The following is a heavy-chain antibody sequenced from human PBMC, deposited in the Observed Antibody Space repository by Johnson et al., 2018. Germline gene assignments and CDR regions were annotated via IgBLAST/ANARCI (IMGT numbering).Heavy chain of an antibody. CDR1: GFSFSSYA. CDR3: AKDATTLAEFLYKGDAFDV. J-gene: IGHJ3*01. V-gene: IGHV3-23*01. D-gene: IGHD3-10*01. Sequence: QLLESGGGLVQPGGSLRLSCAASGFSFSSYALTWVRQAPGKGLEWVSGISGGGGSTYYADSVKGRFTISRDNSKNTLVLQMNSLRAEETAIYYCAKDATTLAEFLYKGDAFDVWGQGTMVTVSS. CDR2: ISGGGGST.